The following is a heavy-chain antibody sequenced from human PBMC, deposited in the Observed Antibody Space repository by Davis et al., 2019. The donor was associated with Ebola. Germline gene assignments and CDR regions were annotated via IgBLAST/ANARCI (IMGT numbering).Heavy chain of an antibody. CDR3: ARLGRAGTGRVDY. Sequence: MPSETLSLTCTVSGGSISSYYWSWIRQPPGKGLEWIGYIYYSGSTNYNPSLKSRVTISVDTSKNQFSLKLSSVTAADTAVYYCARLGRAGTGRVDYWGQGTLVTVSS. CDR1: GGSISSYY. V-gene: IGHV4-59*08. D-gene: IGHD6-19*01. J-gene: IGHJ4*02. CDR2: IYYSGST.